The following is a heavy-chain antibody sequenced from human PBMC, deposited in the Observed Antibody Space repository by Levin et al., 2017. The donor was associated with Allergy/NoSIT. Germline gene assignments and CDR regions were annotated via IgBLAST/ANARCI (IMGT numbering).Heavy chain of an antibody. CDR2: ISGSGGST. D-gene: IGHD3-10*01. Sequence: GGSLRLSCAASGFTFSSYAMSWVRQAPGKGLEWVSAISGSGGSTYYADSVKGRFTISRDNSKNTLYLQMNSLRAEDTAVYYCAKSGEYYYGSGSLFDYWGQGTLVTVSS. CDR1: GFTFSSYA. J-gene: IGHJ4*02. V-gene: IGHV3-23*01. CDR3: AKSGEYYYGSGSLFDY.